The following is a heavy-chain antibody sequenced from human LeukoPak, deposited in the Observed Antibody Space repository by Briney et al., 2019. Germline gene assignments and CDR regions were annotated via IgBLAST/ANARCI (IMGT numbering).Heavy chain of an antibody. Sequence: GGSLRLSCAASGFTFSSYSMNWVRQAPGKGLEWVSSISSSSNYIYYADSVKGRFTISRDNAKNSLYLQMNSLRAEDTAVYYCAREGGYCTNGVWSPGGGYNWFDPWGQGTLVSVSS. D-gene: IGHD2-8*01. CDR1: GFTFSSYS. J-gene: IGHJ5*02. CDR3: AREGGYCTNGVWSPGGGYNWFDP. CDR2: ISSSSNYI. V-gene: IGHV3-21*01.